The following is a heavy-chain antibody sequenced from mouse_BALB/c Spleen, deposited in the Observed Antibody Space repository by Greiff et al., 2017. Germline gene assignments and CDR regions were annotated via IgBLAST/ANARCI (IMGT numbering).Heavy chain of an antibody. CDR2: IGAGGST. Sequence: VQLMESGPGLVAPSQCLSITCTVSGFSLTSYGVHWVRQPPGKGLEWLGVIGAGGSTTYNSALMTRLSISKDNSKSQVFLKMNSLQTDDTAMYYCAQHRGYWGQGTSLTVSS. J-gene: IGHJ2*02. V-gene: IGHV2-9*02. CDR3: AQHRGY. D-gene: IGHD2-14*01. CDR1: GFSLTSYG.